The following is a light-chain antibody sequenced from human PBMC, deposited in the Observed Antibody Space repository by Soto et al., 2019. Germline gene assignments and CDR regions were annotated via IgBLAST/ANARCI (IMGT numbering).Light chain of an antibody. CDR2: DAS. CDR3: QQYGSSSWT. Sequence: VVLTQSPGTLSLSPGERATLSCRASQSVSSSDLAWYQQKPGQAPRLLMYDASSRATGIPDRFSGSGSGTDFTLTISRLDPEDFAVYYCQQYGSSSWTFGQGTKVDI. V-gene: IGKV3-20*01. CDR1: QSVSSSD. J-gene: IGKJ1*01.